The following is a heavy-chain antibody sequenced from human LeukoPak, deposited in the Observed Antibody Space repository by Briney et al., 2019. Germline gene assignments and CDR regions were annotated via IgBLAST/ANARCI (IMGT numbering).Heavy chain of an antibody. V-gene: IGHV3-15*01. CDR1: GFTFSNAW. J-gene: IGHJ4*02. D-gene: IGHD3-22*01. CDR2: IKSKTDGGTT. CDR3: TTAVGDSSGVDY. Sequence: GGSLRLSCAASGFTFSNAWMSWVRQAPGKGLEWVGRIKSKTDGGTTDYAAPVKGRFTISRDDSKNTLYLQMNSLKTEDTAVYYCTTAVGDSSGVDYWGQGTLVTVSS.